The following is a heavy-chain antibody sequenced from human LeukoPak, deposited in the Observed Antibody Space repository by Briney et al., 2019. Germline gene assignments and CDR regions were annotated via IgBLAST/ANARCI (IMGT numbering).Heavy chain of an antibody. CDR2: ISSNSNYI. CDR3: ARVIAYAYYYYMDV. Sequence: GGSLRLSCAASALTFSSYSMNWVRQAPGKGLEWVSSISSNSNYIYYADSVKGRFTISRDNAKNSLYLQMNSLRAEDTAVYYCARVIAYAYYYYMDVWGKGTTVTISS. J-gene: IGHJ6*03. CDR1: ALTFSSYS. V-gene: IGHV3-21*01. D-gene: IGHD3-16*02.